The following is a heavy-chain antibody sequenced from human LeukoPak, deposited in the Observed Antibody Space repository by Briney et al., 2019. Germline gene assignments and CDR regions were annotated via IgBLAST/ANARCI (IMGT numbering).Heavy chain of an antibody. CDR1: GFTFSSYE. V-gene: IGHV3-48*03. J-gene: IGHJ4*02. D-gene: IGHD3/OR15-3a*01. CDR2: ISSTSSYT. CDR3: ARVKGGLGTGYYYFDY. Sequence: GGSLRLSCAASGFTFSSYEMNWVRQAPGKGLEWVSYISSTSSYTNYADSVKGRFTISRDNAKSSLYLQMNSLRAEDTAIYYCARVKGGLGTGYYYFDYWGQGTLVTVSS.